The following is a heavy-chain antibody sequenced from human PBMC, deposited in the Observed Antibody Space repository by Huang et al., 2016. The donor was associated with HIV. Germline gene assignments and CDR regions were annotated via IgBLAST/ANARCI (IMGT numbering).Heavy chain of an antibody. CDR3: AKSGYCSGGSCYLEGFDP. CDR2: MSGSGGST. V-gene: IGHV3-23*01. D-gene: IGHD2-15*01. J-gene: IGHJ5*02. CDR1: GFTFSSYA. Sequence: EVQLLESGGGLVQPGGSLRLSCAASGFTFSSYAMSWVRQAPGKGLEWVSDMSGSGGSTYYADSVKGRFTISRDNAKNTLYLQMNSLRAEDTAVYYCAKSGYCSGGSCYLEGFDPWGQGTLVTVSS.